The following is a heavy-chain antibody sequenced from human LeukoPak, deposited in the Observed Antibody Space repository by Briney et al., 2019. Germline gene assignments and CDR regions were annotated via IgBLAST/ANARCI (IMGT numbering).Heavy chain of an antibody. J-gene: IGHJ3*02. CDR1: GYSFTGYY. CDR3: ARGSTRGASSDI. Sequence: ASVKVSCKASGYSFTGYYMYWVRQAPGQGLEWMGWINPNSGGTNYAQKFQGRVTMTRDTSISTAYMELSSLRSDDTAVFYCARGSTRGASSDIWGQGTMVTASS. D-gene: IGHD5/OR15-5a*01. CDR2: INPNSGGT. V-gene: IGHV1-2*02.